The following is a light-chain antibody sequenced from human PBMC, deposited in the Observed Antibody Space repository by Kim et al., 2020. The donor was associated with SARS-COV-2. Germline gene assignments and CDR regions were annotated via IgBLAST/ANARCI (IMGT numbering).Light chain of an antibody. Sequence: SSVQLNCTLGSGHSNYFIAWHQQQPGKAPRFLMKVEGSGSYNKGGGVPDRFSGSRSGADRYLIISNLHSEDEADYYCETWDSNIQVFGGGTQLTVL. J-gene: IGLJ3*02. CDR3: ETWDSNIQV. V-gene: IGLV4-60*03. CDR1: SGHSNYF. CDR2: VEGSGSY.